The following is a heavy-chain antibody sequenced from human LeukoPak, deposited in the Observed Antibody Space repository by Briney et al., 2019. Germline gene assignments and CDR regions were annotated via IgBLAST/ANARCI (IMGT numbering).Heavy chain of an antibody. J-gene: IGHJ3*02. V-gene: IGHV1-46*01. CDR1: GYTFTSYY. Sequence: ASVKVSCKASGYTFTSYYMHWVRQAPGQGLEWMGIINPSGGSTSYAQKFQGRVTMTRDMSTSTVYMELSSLRSEDTAVYYCARDGGRNCSSTSCPTLDAFDIWGQGTMVTVSS. CDR3: ARDGGRNCSSTSCPTLDAFDI. CDR2: INPSGGST. D-gene: IGHD2-2*01.